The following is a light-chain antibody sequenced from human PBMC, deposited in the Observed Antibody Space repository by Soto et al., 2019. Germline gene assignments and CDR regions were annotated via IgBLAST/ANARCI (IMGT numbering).Light chain of an antibody. CDR2: DAS. J-gene: IGKJ1*01. V-gene: IGKV1-5*01. Sequence: DIQMTHSPSTLSASVGNRVTISCRASQSISRWLAWYQQKPGKAPTLLIHDASSLESGVPSRFSGSGSGTEFTLTISSLQPDDVATYYCQQYNTYLTFGQGTKVEIK. CDR1: QSISRW. CDR3: QQYNTYLT.